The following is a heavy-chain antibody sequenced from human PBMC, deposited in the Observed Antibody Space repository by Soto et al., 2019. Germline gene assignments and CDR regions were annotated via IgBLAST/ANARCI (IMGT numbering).Heavy chain of an antibody. V-gene: IGHV3-23*01. CDR1: GFTFSHYT. J-gene: IGHJ4*02. CDR2: INGGNGPT. Sequence: GGSLRLSCAASGFTFSHYTMSWVRQLPGKGLEWVSGINGGNGPTYYADSVKGRFTISRDNSKNTLYLQMNSLRVEDTAVYYCAKDWGYYGSGSSYFDYWGQGTLVTVSS. CDR3: AKDWGYYGSGSSYFDY. D-gene: IGHD3-10*01.